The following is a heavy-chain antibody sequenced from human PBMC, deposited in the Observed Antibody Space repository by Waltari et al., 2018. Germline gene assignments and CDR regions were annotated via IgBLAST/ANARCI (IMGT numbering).Heavy chain of an antibody. CDR3: AGVDTAMGLFY. Sequence: QVQLVESGGGVVQPGMSLRLSCAASGFTFSRYAMHWVRQAPGKGLEWVAVISYDGSNKYYADSVKGRFTISRDNSKNTLYLQMNSLRTEDTAIYYCAGVDTAMGLFYWGQGTLVTVSS. J-gene: IGHJ4*02. CDR1: GFTFSRYA. V-gene: IGHV3-30*03. CDR2: ISYDGSNK. D-gene: IGHD5-18*01.